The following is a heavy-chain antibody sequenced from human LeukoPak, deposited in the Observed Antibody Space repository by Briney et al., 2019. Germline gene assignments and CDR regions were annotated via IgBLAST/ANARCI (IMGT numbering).Heavy chain of an antibody. CDR2: IYYSGST. V-gene: IGHV4-39*07. Sequence: PSETLSLTCTVSGGSLSSSSYYWGWLRQPPGRGLEWIGSIYYSGSTYYNPSLKSRVTISVDTSNNQFSLKLSSVTAADTAVYYCARSPVDSGSYLGAFDIWGQGTMVTVSS. D-gene: IGHD1-26*01. CDR3: ARSPVDSGSYLGAFDI. CDR1: GGSLSSSSYY. J-gene: IGHJ3*02.